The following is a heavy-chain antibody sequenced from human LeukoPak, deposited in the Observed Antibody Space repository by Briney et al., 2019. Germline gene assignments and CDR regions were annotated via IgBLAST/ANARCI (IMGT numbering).Heavy chain of an antibody. CDR1: GSTFSSYA. CDR2: IHNSGSST. Sequence: PGGSLRLSCAASGSTFSSYAMSWVRQAPGKGQEWVSSIHNSGSSTYYTDSEKGRFTISRDNAKNSLYLQMNSLRAEDTAVYYCARDPRGYSGYDSGSVYWGQGTLVTVSS. J-gene: IGHJ4*02. CDR3: ARDPRGYSGYDSGSVY. V-gene: IGHV3-23*01. D-gene: IGHD5-12*01.